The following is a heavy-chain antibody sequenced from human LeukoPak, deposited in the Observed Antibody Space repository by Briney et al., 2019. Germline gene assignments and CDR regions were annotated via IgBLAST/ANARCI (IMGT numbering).Heavy chain of an antibody. CDR2: IIPILGIA. D-gene: IGHD2-15*01. J-gene: IGHJ3*02. V-gene: IGHV1-69*10. CDR3: ARSGYCSGGSCHAQNAFDI. CDR1: GGTFSSYA. Sequence: SVKVSCKASGGTFSSYAISWVRQAPGQGLEWMGGIIPILGIANYAQKFQGRVTITADKSTSTAYMELSSLRSEDTAVYYCARSGYCSGGSCHAQNAFDIWGQGTMVTVSS.